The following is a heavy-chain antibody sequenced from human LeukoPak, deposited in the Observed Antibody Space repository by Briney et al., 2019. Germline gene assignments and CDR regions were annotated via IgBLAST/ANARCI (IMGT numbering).Heavy chain of an antibody. J-gene: IGHJ5*02. CDR1: GYTFTTYG. Sequence: ASVKVSCKASGYTFTTYGINWVRQAPGQGFEWMGWISAYNGNTNYAQNLQGRVTLTTDTSASTAYMELRSLRSDDTAVYYCARDLIAARPGWFDPWGQGTLVIVSS. D-gene: IGHD6-6*01. CDR2: ISAYNGNT. V-gene: IGHV1-18*01. CDR3: ARDLIAARPGWFDP.